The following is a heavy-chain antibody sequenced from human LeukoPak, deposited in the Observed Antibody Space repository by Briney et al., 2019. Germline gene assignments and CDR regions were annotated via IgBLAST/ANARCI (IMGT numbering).Heavy chain of an antibody. CDR3: AKEVATWGFDS. CDR1: GFSFSSYT. V-gene: IGHV3-30-3*01. Sequence: GGSLRLSCAASGFSFSSYTMHWVRQAPGKGLEWVAAVSYDGNKKFYVDYMKGRFTISRDNSKNTVYLQMNSLRAEDTAVYYCAKEVATWGFDSWGQGTLVTVSS. CDR2: VSYDGNKK. D-gene: IGHD7-27*01. J-gene: IGHJ4*02.